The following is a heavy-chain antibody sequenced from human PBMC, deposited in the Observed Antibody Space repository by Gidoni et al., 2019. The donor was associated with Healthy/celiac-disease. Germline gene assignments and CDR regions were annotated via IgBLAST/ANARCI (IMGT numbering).Heavy chain of an antibody. Sequence: QVTLRESGPALVKPTQTLTLTCTFSGFSLSTSGMCVSWIRQPPGKALEWLARIDWDDDKYYSTSLKTRLTISKDTSKNQVVLTMTNMDPVDTATYYCARTYGSGSSDRYYYYGMDVWGQGTTVTVSS. CDR2: IDWDDDK. J-gene: IGHJ6*02. V-gene: IGHV2-70*15. D-gene: IGHD3-10*01. CDR1: GFSLSTSGMC. CDR3: ARTYGSGSSDRYYYYGMDV.